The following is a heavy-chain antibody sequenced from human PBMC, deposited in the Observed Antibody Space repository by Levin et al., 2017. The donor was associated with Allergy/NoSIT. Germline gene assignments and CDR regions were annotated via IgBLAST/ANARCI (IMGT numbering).Heavy chain of an antibody. CDR3: ARGGNLYYFGSGRSFQH. CDR2: IYYTGST. V-gene: IGHV4-61*01. J-gene: IGHJ1*01. D-gene: IGHD3-10*01. CDR1: GDSVSSDTYY. Sequence: SETLSLTCTVSGDSVSSDTYYWNWIRQPPGTGLEWIGYIYYTGSTNYNPSLQSRVTMSVDTSRNQFSLKLTSVTAADTAGYYCARGGNLYYFGSGRSFQHWGQGTLVTVSS.